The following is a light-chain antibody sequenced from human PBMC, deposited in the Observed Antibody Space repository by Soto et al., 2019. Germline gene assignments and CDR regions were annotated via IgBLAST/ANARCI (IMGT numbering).Light chain of an antibody. Sequence: EIVLTQSPGTLSLSPGARGTLSCRASQSVSSSYLAWYQQKPGQAPRLLIYGASSRATGIPDRFSGSGSGTDFSLTISRGEPEDFAAYYCLQYCRSRNFSGGTKVESK. CDR1: QSVSSSY. J-gene: IGKJ4*01. V-gene: IGKV3-20*01. CDR2: GAS. CDR3: LQYCRSRN.